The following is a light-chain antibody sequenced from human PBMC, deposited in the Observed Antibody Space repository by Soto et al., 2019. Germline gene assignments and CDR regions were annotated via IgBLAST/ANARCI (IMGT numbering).Light chain of an antibody. Sequence: DIQMTQSPSTLSASVGDRVTITCRASQSISSWLAWYQQKPGNAPKLLIYDASSLESGVPSRFSGSGSGTEFTLTISRLQPDDCATYYCQQYNSYWTLGQGTKVDIK. CDR3: QQYNSYWT. CDR1: QSISSW. V-gene: IGKV1-5*01. J-gene: IGKJ1*01. CDR2: DAS.